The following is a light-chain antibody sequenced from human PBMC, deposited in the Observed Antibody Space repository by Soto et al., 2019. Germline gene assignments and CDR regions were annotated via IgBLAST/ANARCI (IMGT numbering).Light chain of an antibody. V-gene: IGLV1-44*01. CDR2: SNN. J-gene: IGLJ2*01. Sequence: QSVLTQPPSASGTPGQRVTISCSGSSSNIGSNTVNWYQQLPGTAPKLLIHSNNQPPSGVPDRFSGSKSGTSASLAISGLQSEDESDYDCAVWEYGLNGVVFGGGTQLTVL. CDR3: AVWEYGLNGVV. CDR1: SSNIGSNT.